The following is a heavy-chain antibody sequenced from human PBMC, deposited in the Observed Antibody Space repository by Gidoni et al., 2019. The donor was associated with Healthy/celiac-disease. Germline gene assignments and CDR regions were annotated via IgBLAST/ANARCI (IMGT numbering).Heavy chain of an antibody. D-gene: IGHD3-3*01. CDR1: GGSISSSSYY. CDR2: IYYSGST. Sequence: QLQLQESGPGLVKPSETLSLTCTVSGGSISSSSYYWGWIRQPPGKGLEWIGSIYYSGSTYYNPSLKSRVTISVDTSKNQFSLKLSSVTAADTAVYYCARGGRVSSITIFGVVIIHGRFDYWGQGTLVTVSS. V-gene: IGHV4-39*01. CDR3: ARGGRVSSITIFGVVIIHGRFDY. J-gene: IGHJ4*02.